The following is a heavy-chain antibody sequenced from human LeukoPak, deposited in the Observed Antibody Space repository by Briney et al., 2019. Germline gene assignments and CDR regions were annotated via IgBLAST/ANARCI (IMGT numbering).Heavy chain of an antibody. D-gene: IGHD2-15*01. Sequence: PGGSLRLSCAASGFTFDTHGMHWVRLAPGQGLEWVAIIWYDGSIKYSADSVKGRFTISRDNSKNTMYLQMNSLRDEDTGVYYCGRISCTGNSCKPYSYYDMDVWGQGTTVTVSS. CDR2: IWYDGSIK. CDR1: GFTFDTHG. V-gene: IGHV3-33*01. CDR3: GRISCTGNSCKPYSYYDMDV. J-gene: IGHJ6*02.